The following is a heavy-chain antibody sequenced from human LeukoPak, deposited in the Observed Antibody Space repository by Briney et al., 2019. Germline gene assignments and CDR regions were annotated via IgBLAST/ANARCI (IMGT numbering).Heavy chain of an antibody. Sequence: GGSLRLSCTASGFTFSSYWMTWVRQAPGKGLEWLATIKQEGGDKYYVDSVKGRFTVSRDNAKNSLYLEMNNLRAEDTAVYYCASEGSGSFYNPFDYWGQGTLVTVSS. CDR3: ASEGSGSFYNPFDY. D-gene: IGHD3-10*01. J-gene: IGHJ4*02. CDR2: IKQEGGDK. CDR1: GFTFSSYW. V-gene: IGHV3-7*01.